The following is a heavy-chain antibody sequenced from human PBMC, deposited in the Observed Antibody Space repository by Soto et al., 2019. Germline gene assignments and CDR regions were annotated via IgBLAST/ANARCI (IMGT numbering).Heavy chain of an antibody. D-gene: IGHD2-2*02. CDR1: GGSVSSGSYY. CDR2: IYYSGST. CDR3: ARALRFGVVLGPAAITDYYGLEG. V-gene: IGHV4-61*01. Sequence: SATLSLTCTVSGGSVSSGSYYWSWIRQPPGKGLEWIGYIYYSGSTNYNPSLKSRVTISVDTSKNQFSLKLSSVTAADTAVYYCARALRFGVVLGPAAITDYYGLEGWGQGTTVTVAS. J-gene: IGHJ6*02.